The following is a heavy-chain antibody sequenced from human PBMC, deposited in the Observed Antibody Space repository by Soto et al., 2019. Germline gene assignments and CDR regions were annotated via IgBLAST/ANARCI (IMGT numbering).Heavy chain of an antibody. J-gene: IGHJ5*02. CDR1: GGSISSSSYY. D-gene: IGHD6-6*01. CDR3: ARRRPSSSSMGLDP. CDR2: IYYSGST. V-gene: IGHV4-39*01. Sequence: SETLSLTCTVSGGSISSSSYYWGWFRQPPGKGLEWLGSIYYSGSTYYNPSLKSRVTISVDTSNNQFSLKLSSVTAADTAVYYCARRRPSSSSMGLDPWGQGPLVTVSS.